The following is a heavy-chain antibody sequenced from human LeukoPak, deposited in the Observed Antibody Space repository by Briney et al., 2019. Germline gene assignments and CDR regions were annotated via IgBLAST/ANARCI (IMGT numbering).Heavy chain of an antibody. CDR2: IYYSGST. D-gene: IGHD3-3*01. CDR3: ARVARFLEWRASNYYYYYGMDV. CDR1: GGSISSYY. J-gene: IGHJ6*02. Sequence: KPSETLSLTCTVSGGSISSYYWSWIRQPPGKGLEWIGYIYYSGSTNYNPSLKSRVTISVDTSKNQFSLKLSSVTAADTAVYYCARVARFLEWRASNYYYYYGMDVWGQGTTVTVSS. V-gene: IGHV4-59*01.